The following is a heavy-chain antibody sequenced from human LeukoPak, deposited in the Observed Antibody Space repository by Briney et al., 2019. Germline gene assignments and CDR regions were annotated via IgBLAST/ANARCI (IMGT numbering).Heavy chain of an antibody. D-gene: IGHD6-13*01. Sequence: ASVKVSCKASGYTFTGYYMHWVRQAPGQGLEWMGWINPNSGGTNYAQKFQGRVTMTRDTSISTAYMELSRLRSDDTVVYYCARDLHPGIAAAGLFDYWGQGTLVTVSS. CDR2: INPNSGGT. V-gene: IGHV1-2*02. CDR1: GYTFTGYY. CDR3: ARDLHPGIAAAGLFDY. J-gene: IGHJ4*02.